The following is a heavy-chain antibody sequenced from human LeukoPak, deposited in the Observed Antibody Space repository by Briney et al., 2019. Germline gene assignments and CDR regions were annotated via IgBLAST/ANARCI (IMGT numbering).Heavy chain of an antibody. CDR2: MYTSGST. J-gene: IGHJ6*03. CDR1: GGSISNYY. V-gene: IGHV4-4*07. CDR3: ARQPGAAAGFYYYYYMDV. Sequence: SETLSLTCTVSGGSISNYYWSWIRQSAGKGLEWIGRMYTSGSTNYNPSLKSRVTMSVDTSKNQFSLKLSSVTAADTAMYYCARQPGAAAGFYYYYYMDVWGKGTTVTVSS. D-gene: IGHD6-13*01.